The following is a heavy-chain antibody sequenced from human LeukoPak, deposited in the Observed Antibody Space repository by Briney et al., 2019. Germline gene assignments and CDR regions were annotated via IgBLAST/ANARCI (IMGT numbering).Heavy chain of an antibody. J-gene: IGHJ4*02. CDR3: ARDTIEKWEPEVFDY. V-gene: IGHV3-33*08. CDR1: GFTFSSYG. CDR2: IWYDGSNK. D-gene: IGHD1-26*01. Sequence: PGGSLRLSCAASGFTFSSYGMHWVRQAPGKGLEWVAVIWYDGSNKYYADSVKGRFTISRDNSKNTLYLQMNSLRAEDTAVYYCARDTIEKWEPEVFDYWGQGTLVTVFS.